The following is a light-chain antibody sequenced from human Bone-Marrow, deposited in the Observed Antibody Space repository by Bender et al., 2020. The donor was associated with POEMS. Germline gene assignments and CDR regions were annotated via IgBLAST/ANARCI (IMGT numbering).Light chain of an antibody. J-gene: IGLJ2*01. CDR1: SSDVGSLNL. CDR3: SSYAASNYFLVI. Sequence: QSALTQPASVSGSPGQSITISCTGTSSDVGSLNLVSWYQQRPGKAPKLMIYEGSKRPSGVSNRFSGSKSGNTASLTISGLQAEDEADYYCSSYAASNYFLVIFGGGTKLTVL. CDR2: EGS. V-gene: IGLV2-23*03.